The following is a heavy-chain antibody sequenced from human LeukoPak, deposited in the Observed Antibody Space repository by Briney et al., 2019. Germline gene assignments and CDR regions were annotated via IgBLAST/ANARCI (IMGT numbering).Heavy chain of an antibody. V-gene: IGHV5-51*01. J-gene: IGHJ4*02. Sequence: GESLKISCKGSGYSFTSYWIGWVRQMPGKGLEWMGIIYPGDSDTRYSPSFQGQVTISADKSISTAYLQWSSLKASDTAMYYCARLPRSDYSGSCFDYWGQGILVTVSS. CDR3: ARLPRSDYSGSCFDY. CDR1: GYSFTSYW. CDR2: IYPGDSDT. D-gene: IGHD1-26*01.